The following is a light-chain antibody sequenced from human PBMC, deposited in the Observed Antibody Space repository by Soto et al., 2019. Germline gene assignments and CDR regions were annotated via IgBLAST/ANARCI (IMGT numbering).Light chain of an antibody. V-gene: IGKV1-5*03. CDR3: QQYDTLWT. Sequence: DIQMTQSPSILSASVGERVTITCRANQTINSWLAWYQQKPGKAPKLLIYKASNLESGVPSRFSGSGSGTEFTLTISSLQPDDLATYYCQQYDTLWTFGQGTKVEIK. CDR1: QTINSW. J-gene: IGKJ1*01. CDR2: KAS.